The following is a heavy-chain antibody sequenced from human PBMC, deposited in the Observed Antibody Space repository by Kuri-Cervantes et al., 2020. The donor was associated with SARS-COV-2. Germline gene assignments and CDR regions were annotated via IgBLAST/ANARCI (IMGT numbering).Heavy chain of an antibody. J-gene: IGHJ3*02. V-gene: IGHV4-30-2*01. CDR1: GGSISSGGYS. CDR2: IYHSGST. CDR3: ARSQSWSEAFDI. Sequence: SQTLPLTWAVSGGSISSGGYSWSWIRQPPGNGLEWIGYIYHSGSTYYNPSLKSRVTISVDRSKNQFSLKLSSVTAADTAVYYCARSQSWSEAFDIWGQGRMVTVSS. D-gene: IGHD3-3*01.